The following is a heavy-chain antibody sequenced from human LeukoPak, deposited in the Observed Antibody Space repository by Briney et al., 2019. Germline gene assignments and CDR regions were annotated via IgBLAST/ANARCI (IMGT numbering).Heavy chain of an antibody. J-gene: IGHJ4*02. D-gene: IGHD2-15*01. Sequence: GGSLRLSCVGSGFTLSDNWMTWVRLAPGWGPEWVANIKHDGSEKNYVDSVKGRFTISRDNAKNSVYLQMDRLRAEDTAVYYCARARYLNSWGQGTLVTVSS. CDR2: IKHDGSEK. CDR1: GFTLSDNW. CDR3: ARARYLNS. V-gene: IGHV3-7*01.